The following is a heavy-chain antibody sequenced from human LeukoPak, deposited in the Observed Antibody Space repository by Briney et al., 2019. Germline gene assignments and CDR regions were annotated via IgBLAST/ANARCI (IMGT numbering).Heavy chain of an antibody. CDR2: ISRSGSTI. V-gene: IGHV3-11*01. Sequence: GGSLRLSCAVSGFTFSDYYMSWIRQAPGKGLEWVSYISRSGSTIDYADSVKGRLTISRDNAKNSLYLQMNILRADDTAVDYCXXXXXXXXXXXXXDPWGQGTLVTVSS. CDR3: XXXXXXXXXXXXXDP. CDR1: GFTFSDYY. J-gene: IGHJ5*02.